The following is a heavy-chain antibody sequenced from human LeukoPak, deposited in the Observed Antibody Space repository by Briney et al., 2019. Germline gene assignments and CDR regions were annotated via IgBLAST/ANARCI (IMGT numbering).Heavy chain of an antibody. Sequence: ASVKVSCTTSGYAFSNYGITWVRQAPGQGLEWMGWISAYNGYTNYTEKLQGRVTMTIDTSTSTAYMELRSLRSDDTAVYYCARDRLVYCSSASCYSEDYYDSGIFDYWGQGTLVTVSS. CDR1: GYAFSNYG. J-gene: IGHJ4*02. CDR2: ISAYNGYT. D-gene: IGHD2-2*01. CDR3: ARDRLVYCSSASCYSEDYYDSGIFDY. V-gene: IGHV1-18*01.